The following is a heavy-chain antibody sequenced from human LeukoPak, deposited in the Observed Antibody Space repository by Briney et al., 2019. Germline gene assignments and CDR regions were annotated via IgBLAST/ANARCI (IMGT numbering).Heavy chain of an antibody. CDR3: VKAALQYYYDTSGSFDY. CDR2: ISNNVGST. V-gene: IGHV3-64D*09. D-gene: IGHD3-22*01. J-gene: IGHJ4*02. Sequence: GGSLRLSCSASGFTFGNYAMHWVRQAPGQGLEYVSTISNNVGSTYYADSVKGRFTISRDNSKNTLYLQMRSLRIEDTAVYYCVKAALQYYYDTSGSFDYWGQGTLVTVSS. CDR1: GFTFGNYA.